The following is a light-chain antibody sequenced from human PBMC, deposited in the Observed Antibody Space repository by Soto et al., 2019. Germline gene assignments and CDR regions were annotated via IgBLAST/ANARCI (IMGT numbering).Light chain of an antibody. J-gene: IGKJ1*01. Sequence: DIQMTQSPSSLSASVGDTVTITCRASQDINNYLAWYQQKPGEAPNLLIYAASTLQSGVPSRFSGSGSGTDFALTISSLQPEDVATYYCQKYNSAPWTFGQGTKVEIK. CDR1: QDINNY. V-gene: IGKV1-27*01. CDR2: AAS. CDR3: QKYNSAPWT.